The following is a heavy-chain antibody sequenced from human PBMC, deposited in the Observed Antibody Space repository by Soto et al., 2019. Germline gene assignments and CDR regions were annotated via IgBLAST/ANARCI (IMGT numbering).Heavy chain of an antibody. Sequence: GGSLRLSCAASGFTFSSYGMHWVRQAPGKGLEWVAVIWYDGSNKYYADSVKGRFTISRDSSKNTLYLQMNSLRAEDTAVYYCARSPLNYDILTGSFMSYYYYGMDVWGQGTTVTVS. J-gene: IGHJ6*02. CDR3: ARSPLNYDILTGSFMSYYYYGMDV. CDR1: GFTFSSYG. D-gene: IGHD3-9*01. CDR2: IWYDGSNK. V-gene: IGHV3-33*01.